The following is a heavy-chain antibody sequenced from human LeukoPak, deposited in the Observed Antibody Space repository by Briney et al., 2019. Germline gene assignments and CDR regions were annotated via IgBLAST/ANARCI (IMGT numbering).Heavy chain of an antibody. CDR1: GSSISSYY. Sequence: SETLSLTCTVSGSSISSYYWSWIRQPPGKGLEWIGYIYYSGSTNYNPSLKSRVTISVDTSKNQFSLKLSSVTAADTAVYYCAGAGYSSGWTMGWWFDPWGQGTLVTVSS. V-gene: IGHV4-59*01. D-gene: IGHD6-19*01. CDR2: IYYSGST. CDR3: AGAGYSSGWTMGWWFDP. J-gene: IGHJ5*02.